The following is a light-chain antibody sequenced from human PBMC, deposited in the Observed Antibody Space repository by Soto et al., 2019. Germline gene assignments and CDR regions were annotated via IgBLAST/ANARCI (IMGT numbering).Light chain of an antibody. CDR1: SSDVGGYNY. CDR3: SSYTSSSPDG. Sequence: QSALTQRASVSGSPGQSITISCTGTSSDVGGYNYVSWYQQHPGKAPKLMIYDVSNRPSGVSNRFSGSKSGNTASLTISGLQAEDEADYYCSSYTSSSPDGFGTGTKVTVL. V-gene: IGLV2-14*01. CDR2: DVS. J-gene: IGLJ1*01.